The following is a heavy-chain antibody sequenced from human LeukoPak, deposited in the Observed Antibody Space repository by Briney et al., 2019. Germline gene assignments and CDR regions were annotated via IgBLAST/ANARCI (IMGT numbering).Heavy chain of an antibody. CDR3: ARNPYCSSSSCYLDYYYYIDV. V-gene: IGHV3-21*01. Sequence: GGSLRLSCAASGFTFSSYGMSWVRQAPGKGLEWVSAITRSSTYIYFAGSVKGRFTISRDNAGSSLYLQMNSLRAEDTAVYFCARNPYCSSSSCYLDYYYYIDVWGKGTTVTVSS. CDR2: ITRSSTYI. J-gene: IGHJ6*03. D-gene: IGHD2-2*01. CDR1: GFTFSSYG.